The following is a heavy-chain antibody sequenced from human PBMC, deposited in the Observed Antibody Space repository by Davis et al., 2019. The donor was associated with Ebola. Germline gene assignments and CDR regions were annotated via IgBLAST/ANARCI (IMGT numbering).Heavy chain of an antibody. CDR1: GFTVSSNY. CDR2: IYYSGST. D-gene: IGHD1-14*01. CDR3: ARGPGYSGIDP. Sequence: ESLKISCAASGFTVSSNYMSWVRQAPGKGLEWIGYIYYSGSTNYNPSLKSRVTISVDTSKNQFSLKLSSVTAADTAVYYCARGPGYSGIDPWGQGTLVTVSS. V-gene: IGHV4-59*02. J-gene: IGHJ5*02.